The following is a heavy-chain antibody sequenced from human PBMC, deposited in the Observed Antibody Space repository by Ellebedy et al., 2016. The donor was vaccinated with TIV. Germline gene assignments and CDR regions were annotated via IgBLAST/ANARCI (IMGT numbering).Heavy chain of an antibody. J-gene: IGHJ2*01. CDR3: ARNLVIFTFEKWYFDL. D-gene: IGHD3/OR15-3a*01. CDR2: IYNSGST. Sequence: SETLSLTCTVSGGSISSSTYYWGWIRQPPGKGLEWIGTIYNSGSTYYNPSLKSRVTISVDPSINQFSLKLSSVTVADTAVYYCARNLVIFTFEKWYFDLWGRGTLVTVSS. CDR1: GGSISSSTYY. V-gene: IGHV4-39*01.